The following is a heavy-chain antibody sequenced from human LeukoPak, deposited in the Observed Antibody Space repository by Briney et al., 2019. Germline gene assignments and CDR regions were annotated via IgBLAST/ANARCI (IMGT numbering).Heavy chain of an antibody. D-gene: IGHD3-10*01. V-gene: IGHV1-69*05. CDR1: GGTFSSYA. CDR2: IIPIFGTA. Sequence: GASVKVSCKASGGTFSSYAISWMRQAPGQGLEWMGGIIPIFGTANYAQKFQGRVTITTDESTSTAYMELSSLRSEDTAVYYCARTQYGSGSYPSSSWYYYMDVWGKGTTVTVSS. CDR3: ARTQYGSGSYPSSSWYYYMDV. J-gene: IGHJ6*03.